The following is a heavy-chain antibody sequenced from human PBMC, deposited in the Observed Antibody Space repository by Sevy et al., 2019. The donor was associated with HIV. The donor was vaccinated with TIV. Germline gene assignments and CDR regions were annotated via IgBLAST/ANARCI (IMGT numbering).Heavy chain of an antibody. CDR3: AKAHTSSAGTFQH. V-gene: IGHV3-9*01. Sequence: GGSLRLACAASGFTFDDYAMHWVRRAPGKGLEWVSGLSWNSGSIGYADSVKGRFTISRDNAKNSLYLQMNSLRAEDTALYYSAKAHTSSAGTFQHWGQGTLVTVSS. CDR1: GFTFDDYA. J-gene: IGHJ1*01. D-gene: IGHD6-13*01. CDR2: LSWNSGSI.